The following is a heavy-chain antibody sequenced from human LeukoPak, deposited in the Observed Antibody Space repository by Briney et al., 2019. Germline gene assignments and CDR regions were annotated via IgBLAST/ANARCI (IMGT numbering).Heavy chain of an antibody. CDR3: AKDMGVQLSLGGDAFDI. CDR2: SSWNSGSI. V-gene: IGHV3-9*01. D-gene: IGHD3-16*01. Sequence: GRSLRLSCAASGFTFDDYAMHWVRQAPGKGLEWVSGSSWNSGSIDYADSVKGRFAISRDNAKNSLYLHMNSLGAEDTALYYWAKDMGVQLSLGGDAFDIWGQGTMVTVSS. J-gene: IGHJ3*02. CDR1: GFTFDDYA.